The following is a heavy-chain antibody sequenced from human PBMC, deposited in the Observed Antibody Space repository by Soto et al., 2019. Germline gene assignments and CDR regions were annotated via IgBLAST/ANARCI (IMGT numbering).Heavy chain of an antibody. D-gene: IGHD3-3*01. CDR2: ISPDGGTE. Sequence: QVQLVESGGGVVRPGRSLRLSCAASGFTFSNHAMHWVRQAPGKGLEWVAVISPDGGTEGQADSVKGRFAISRVNSNKALFLEMHCLATEGLAVDDSARRFLEWSNSNRDAWG. CDR3: ARRFLEWSNSNRDA. CDR1: GFTFSNHA. V-gene: IGHV3-30*09. J-gene: IGHJ5*01.